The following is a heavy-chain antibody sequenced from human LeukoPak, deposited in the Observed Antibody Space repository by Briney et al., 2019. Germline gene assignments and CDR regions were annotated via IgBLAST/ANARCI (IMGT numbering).Heavy chain of an antibody. Sequence: PGGSLRLSCAASGFTFSNYWMHWLRQTPGKGLVWVSRIDTDETTGFADSVKGRFTISRDNAKNTLYLQMDSLRAEDTAVYYCARGAGIVGSTTPFDYWGQGALVTVSS. D-gene: IGHD1-26*01. CDR1: GFTFSNYW. CDR2: IDTDETT. J-gene: IGHJ4*02. CDR3: ARGAGIVGSTTPFDY. V-gene: IGHV3-74*01.